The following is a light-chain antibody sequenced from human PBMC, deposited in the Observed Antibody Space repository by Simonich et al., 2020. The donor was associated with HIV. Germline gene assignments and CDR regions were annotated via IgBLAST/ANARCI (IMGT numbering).Light chain of an antibody. CDR2: WAS. Sequence: DIVMTQSPDSLAVSLGERATINCKYSQSVVYSSNNKNYLAWYQQKPGQPPKMLIYWASTRESGVPDRFSGSGSGTDFTLTISSLQAEDVAVYYCQQYYSTPYTFGQGTKLEIK. CDR3: QQYYSTPYT. J-gene: IGKJ2*01. CDR1: QSVVYSSNNKNY. V-gene: IGKV4-1*01.